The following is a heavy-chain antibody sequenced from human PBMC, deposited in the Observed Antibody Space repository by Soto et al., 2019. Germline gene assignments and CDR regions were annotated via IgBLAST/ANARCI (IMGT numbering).Heavy chain of an antibody. J-gene: IGHJ4*02. D-gene: IGHD6-25*01. CDR1: GFTFSSYA. Sequence: GGSLRLSCAASGFTFSSYAMHWVRQAPGKGLEWVAVISYDGSNKYYADSVKGRFTISRDNSKNTLYLQMNSLRAEDTAIYYCAKFFVETGGSSGWPWSFHFWGQGTLVTVSS. CDR2: ISYDGSNK. CDR3: AKFFVETGGSSGWPWSFHF. V-gene: IGHV3-30-3*02.